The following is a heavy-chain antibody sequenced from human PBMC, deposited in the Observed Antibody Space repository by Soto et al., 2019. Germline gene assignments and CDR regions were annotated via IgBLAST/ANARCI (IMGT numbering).Heavy chain of an antibody. CDR1: GGTFSSYA. D-gene: IGHD6-19*01. J-gene: IGHJ4*02. V-gene: IGHV1-69*13. CDR3: ARGRAVAGTEVWVN. CDR2: IIPIFGTA. Sequence: ASVKVSCKASGGTFSSYAISWVRQAPGQGLEWMGGIIPIFGTANYAQKFQGRVTITADESTSTAYRELSSLRSEDTAVYYCARGRAVAGTEVWVNWGQGTLVTVSS.